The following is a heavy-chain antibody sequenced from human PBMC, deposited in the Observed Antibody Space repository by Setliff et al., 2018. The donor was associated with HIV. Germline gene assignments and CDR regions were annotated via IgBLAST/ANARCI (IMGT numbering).Heavy chain of an antibody. D-gene: IGHD3-3*01. V-gene: IGHV3-48*03. CDR2: ISSSGSTI. J-gene: IGHJ6*02. CDR3: ARVFLEWLLYRPDYVMDV. Sequence: GGSLRLSCAASGFTFSSYEMNWVRQAPGKGLEWVSYISSSGSTIYYADSVKGRSITFRDNAKNSLYLQMNSLRAEDTAVYYCARVFLEWLLYRPDYVMDVWGQGTTVTVSS. CDR1: GFTFSSYE.